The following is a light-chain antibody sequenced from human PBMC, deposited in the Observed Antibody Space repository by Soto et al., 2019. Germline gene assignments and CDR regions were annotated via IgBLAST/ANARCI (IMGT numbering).Light chain of an antibody. CDR1: QSVSSN. Sequence: IVMTQSPATLSVSAGERATLSCRASQSVSSNLAWYQQKPGQAPRLLIYAASTRATGVPARFSGSGSGTEFTLTISRLEPEDFAVYYCQQYGSSPLTFGQGTKVDIK. V-gene: IGKV3D-15*02. CDR2: AAS. J-gene: IGKJ1*01. CDR3: QQYGSSPLT.